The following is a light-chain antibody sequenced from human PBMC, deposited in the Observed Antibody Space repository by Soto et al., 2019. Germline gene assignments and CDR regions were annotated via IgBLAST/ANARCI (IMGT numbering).Light chain of an antibody. Sequence: SVLTQPASVSGSPGQAMTISCVGTGYDIGGYNFVSWYQHHPGKAPKLIIYDVTHRPSGVSERFSGSKSGFTASLTISGLQPEDESHYYCASSTSISTYVFGTGTKVTVL. CDR2: DVT. CDR3: ASSTSISTYV. J-gene: IGLJ1*01. V-gene: IGLV2-14*01. CDR1: GYDIGGYNF.